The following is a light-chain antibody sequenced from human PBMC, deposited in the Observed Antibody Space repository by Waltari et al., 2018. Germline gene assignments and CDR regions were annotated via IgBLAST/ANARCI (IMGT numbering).Light chain of an antibody. J-gene: IGKJ3*01. CDR2: KAS. Sequence: DIHMTQSPSSLSASVGDRVTITCQANQVISNNLAWYQQKPGRVPKLLIYKASTLQSGVPSRFSGSGSGTDFTLTISSLQPEDFATYYCQHAYVIPFTFGPGTKVDI. CDR1: QVISNN. V-gene: IGKV1-NL1*01. CDR3: QHAYVIPFT.